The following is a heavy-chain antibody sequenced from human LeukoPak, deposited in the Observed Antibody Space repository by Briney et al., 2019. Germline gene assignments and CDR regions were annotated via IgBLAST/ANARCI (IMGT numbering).Heavy chain of an antibody. D-gene: IGHD3-22*01. CDR1: GFTVSSNY. CDR2: IYSGGST. Sequence: PGGSLRLSCAASGFTVSSNYMSWVRQAPGKGLEWVSVIYSGGSTYYADSVKGRFTISRDNSKNTLYLQMNSLRAEDTAVYYCADLAYYYDSSGSHDIWGQGTMVTVSS. J-gene: IGHJ3*02. CDR3: ADLAYYYDSSGSHDI. V-gene: IGHV3-66*01.